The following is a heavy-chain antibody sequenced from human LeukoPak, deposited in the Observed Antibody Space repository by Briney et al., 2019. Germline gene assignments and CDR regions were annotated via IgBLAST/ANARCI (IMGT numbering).Heavy chain of an antibody. Sequence: ASVKVSCKLSGDTLTELSMHWVRQSPGKGLEGRGGFVPEDGETIYAQKFQGRVTMTEDTSTDTAYMELSSLRSDDTAVYFCATLPRGHLFDSWGQGTLVTVSS. V-gene: IGHV1-24*01. J-gene: IGHJ4*02. CDR2: FVPEDGET. CDR3: ATLPRGHLFDS. D-gene: IGHD3-10*01. CDR1: GDTLTELS.